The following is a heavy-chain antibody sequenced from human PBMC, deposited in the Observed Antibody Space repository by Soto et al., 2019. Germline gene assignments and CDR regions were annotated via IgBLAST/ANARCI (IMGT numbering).Heavy chain of an antibody. V-gene: IGHV3-9*01. CDR3: AKGGSGSFIAPAGTGNWFAP. CDR2: ISWNSRSI. J-gene: IGHJ5*02. CDR1: GFSFDDYA. D-gene: IGHD6-13*01. Sequence: EVQLVESGGGLVQPGRSLRLPCAASGFSFDDYAMYWVRQAPGKGLEWVSVISWNSRSIGYADSVKGRFTISRDNAKNSLYLQMNSLRAEDTALYYCAKGGSGSFIAPAGTGNWFAPWGQGTLVTVSS.